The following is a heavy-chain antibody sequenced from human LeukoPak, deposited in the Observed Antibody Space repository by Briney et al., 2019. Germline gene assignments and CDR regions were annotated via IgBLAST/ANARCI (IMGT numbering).Heavy chain of an antibody. D-gene: IGHD2-2*02. CDR1: GYTFTTYY. CDR2: INPSGDST. J-gene: IGHJ5*02. V-gene: IGHV1-46*04. Sequence: ASGKVSCKTSGYTFTTYYMRRERQAPGQGLEWVGIINPSGDSTSYEQRLQGRVTMTRDTSTSTAYMELRSLRSDDTAVYYCARDRRGYCSSTSCYMDPRPFDPWGQGTLVTVSS. CDR3: ARDRRGYCSSTSCYMDPRPFDP.